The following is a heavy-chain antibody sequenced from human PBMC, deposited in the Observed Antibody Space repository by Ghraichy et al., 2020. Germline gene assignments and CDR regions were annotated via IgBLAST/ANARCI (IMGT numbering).Heavy chain of an antibody. Sequence: SLNISCAASGFTFSNYGMQWIRQAPGKGLEWVALIWYDGTNKYYVDSVKGRFTISRDNSKNTLYLQMNSLRAEDTAVYYCATDSSSFDYWGQGTLVTVSS. CDR2: IWYDGTNK. D-gene: IGHD6-6*01. CDR3: ATDSSSFDY. V-gene: IGHV3-33*01. CDR1: GFTFSNYG. J-gene: IGHJ4*02.